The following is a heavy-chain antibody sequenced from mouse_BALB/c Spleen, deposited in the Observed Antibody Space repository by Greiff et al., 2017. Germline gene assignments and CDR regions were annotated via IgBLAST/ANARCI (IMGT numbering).Heavy chain of an antibody. V-gene: IGHV5-17*02. CDR3: GRDPDAMAY. CDR2: ISSGSSTI. CDR1: GFTFSSFG. J-gene: IGHJ4*01. Sequence: EVKLVESGGGLVQPGGSRKLSCAASGFTFSSFGMPWVRQAPEKGLEWVAYISSGSSTIYYAGTVKGRFTISRDNPKNTLFLQMTSLRSEDTAMYYCGRDPDAMAYWGQGTLVTVSS.